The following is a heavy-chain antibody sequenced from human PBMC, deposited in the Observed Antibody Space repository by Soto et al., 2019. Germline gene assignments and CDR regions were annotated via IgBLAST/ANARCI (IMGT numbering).Heavy chain of an antibody. CDR2: IWSDGGNK. CDR3: ARDGGCRDGYTVGCNWFDP. J-gene: IGHJ5*02. CDR1: GFTFSSYG. Sequence: QVQLVESGGGVVQPGRSLRLSCAASGFTFSSYGMHWVRQAPGKGLEWVAVIWSDGGNKYYAVSVKGRFTISRDNTKNTLDLQMNGLKAEDTSVYYCARDGGCRDGYTVGCNWFDPWGQGTLVTVSS. D-gene: IGHD5-12*01. V-gene: IGHV3-33*01.